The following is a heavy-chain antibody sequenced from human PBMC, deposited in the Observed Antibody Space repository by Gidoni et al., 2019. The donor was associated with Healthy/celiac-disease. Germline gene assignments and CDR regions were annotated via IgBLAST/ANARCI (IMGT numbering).Heavy chain of an antibody. CDR1: GFTFSSYA. Sequence: QVQLVASGGGVVQPGRSLRLSCAASGFTFSSYAMHWVRQAPGKGLEWVAVISYDGSNKYYADSVKGRFTISRDNSKNTLYLQMNSLRAEDTAVYYCARDLDGSGSYTFDYWGQGTLVTVSS. J-gene: IGHJ4*02. D-gene: IGHD3-10*01. CDR3: ARDLDGSGSYTFDY. V-gene: IGHV3-30-3*01. CDR2: ISYDGSNK.